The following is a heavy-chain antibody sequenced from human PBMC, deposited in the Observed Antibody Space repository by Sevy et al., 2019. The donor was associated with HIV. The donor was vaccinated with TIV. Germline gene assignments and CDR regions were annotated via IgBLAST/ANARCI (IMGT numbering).Heavy chain of an antibody. J-gene: IGHJ3*02. D-gene: IGHD3-22*01. Sequence: GGSLRLSCAASEFTFSSYAMNWVRQAPGKGLEWVSSIFGDGDITYYADSVKGRFTISRDKSKNTLYLQMHSLRAEDTAVYYGAGGRYDSSGSFDAFDIWGQGTMVTVSS. CDR2: IFGDGDIT. CDR3: AGGRYDSSGSFDAFDI. V-gene: IGHV3-23*01. CDR1: EFTFSSYA.